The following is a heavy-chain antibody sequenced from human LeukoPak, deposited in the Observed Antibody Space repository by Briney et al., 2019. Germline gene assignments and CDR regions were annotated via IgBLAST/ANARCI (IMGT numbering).Heavy chain of an antibody. CDR2: IKQDGSEK. V-gene: IGHV3-7*03. J-gene: IGHJ4*02. D-gene: IGHD5-18*01. Sequence: GSLRLSCAASGFSFSSYWMNWVRQAPGKGLEWVANIKQDGSEKYYVDSVKGRFTISRDNAKNSLYLQMNSLRAEDTAVYYCASGGYSFFYWGQRTLVTVSS. CDR1: GFSFSSYW. CDR3: ASGGYSFFY.